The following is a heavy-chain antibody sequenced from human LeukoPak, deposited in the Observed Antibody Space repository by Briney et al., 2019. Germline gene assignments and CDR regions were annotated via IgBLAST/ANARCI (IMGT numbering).Heavy chain of an antibody. Sequence: NPSETLSLTCTVSGGSVSSGSYYWSWIRQPPGKGLEWIGYIYYSGSTNYNPSLKSRVTISVDTSKNQFSLKLSSVTAADTAVYYCARGVPYYDILTGYYINAFDIWGQGTMVTVSS. CDR2: IYYSGST. CDR1: GGSVSSGSYY. D-gene: IGHD3-9*01. CDR3: ARGVPYYDILTGYYINAFDI. V-gene: IGHV4-61*01. J-gene: IGHJ3*02.